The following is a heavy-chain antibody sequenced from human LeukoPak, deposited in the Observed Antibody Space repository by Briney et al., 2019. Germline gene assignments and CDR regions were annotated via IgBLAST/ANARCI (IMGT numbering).Heavy chain of an antibody. CDR1: GFTVSSNY. CDR2: IYSDGST. CDR3: ARNPDRPDSSSWTLGY. Sequence: GGSLRLSCAASGFTVSSNYMSWVRQAPGKGLEWVSLIYSDGSTYYADSVKGRFTISRDNSKTTLYLQMNSLRAEDTAVYYCARNPDRPDSSSWTLGYWGQGTLVTVSS. D-gene: IGHD6-13*01. J-gene: IGHJ4*02. V-gene: IGHV3-66*01.